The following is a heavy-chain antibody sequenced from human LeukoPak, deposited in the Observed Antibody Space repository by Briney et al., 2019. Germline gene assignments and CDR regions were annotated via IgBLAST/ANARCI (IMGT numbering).Heavy chain of an antibody. J-gene: IGHJ4*02. CDR3: ARVRDHYYDSSGYYFDY. V-gene: IGHV4-39*07. CDR1: GGSISSSSYY. Sequence: SETLSLTCTVSGGSISSSSYYWGWIRQPPGKGLEWIGSIYYSGSTYYNPSLKSRVTISVDTSKNQFSLKLSSVTAADTAVYYCARVRDHYYDSSGYYFDYWGQGTLVTVSS. CDR2: IYYSGST. D-gene: IGHD3-22*01.